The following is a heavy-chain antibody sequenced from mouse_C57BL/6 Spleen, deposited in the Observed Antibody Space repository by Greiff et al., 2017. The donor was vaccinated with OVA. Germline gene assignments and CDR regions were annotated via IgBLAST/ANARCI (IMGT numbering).Heavy chain of an antibody. CDR2: IWGVGST. CDR3: ASAAGSSPFAY. V-gene: IGHV2-6*01. Sequence: VNVVESGPGLVAPSQRLSITCTVSGFSLTSYGVDWVRQSPGKGLEWLGVIWGVGSTNYNLALKSRLSISKDNSKSQVFLKMNSLQTDDTAMYYCASAAGSSPFAYWGQGTLVTVSA. J-gene: IGHJ3*01. CDR1: GFSLTSYG. D-gene: IGHD1-1*01.